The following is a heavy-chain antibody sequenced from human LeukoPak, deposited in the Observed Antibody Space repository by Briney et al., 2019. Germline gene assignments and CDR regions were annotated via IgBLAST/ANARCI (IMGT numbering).Heavy chain of an antibody. CDR1: GFIFSDYY. J-gene: IGHJ3*01. Sequence: KPGGSLRLSCAASGFIFSDYYMAWIRQAPGKGLEWVSCITSSGSTMYYADSVKGRFTISRDNAKKSLYMQMNSLRAEDTAAYFCARGRYYYDSSGVDAFSVWGQGTMVTVSS. CDR3: ARGRYYYDSSGVDAFSV. CDR2: ITSSGSTM. D-gene: IGHD3-22*01. V-gene: IGHV3-11*01.